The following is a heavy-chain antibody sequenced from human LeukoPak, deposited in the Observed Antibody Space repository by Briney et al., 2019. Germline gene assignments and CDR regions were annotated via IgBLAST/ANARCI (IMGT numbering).Heavy chain of an antibody. V-gene: IGHV3-53*01. J-gene: IGHJ4*02. CDR1: GFTVSSNY. Sequence: HSGGSLRLSCAASGFTVSSNYVTWVRQAPGKGLEWVSVIYSGGNTYCADSVKGRFTISRDNSKNTLYLQMNSLRAEDTAMYYCARGSDLDYWGQGTLVTVSS. CDR3: ARGSDLDY. CDR2: IYSGGNT.